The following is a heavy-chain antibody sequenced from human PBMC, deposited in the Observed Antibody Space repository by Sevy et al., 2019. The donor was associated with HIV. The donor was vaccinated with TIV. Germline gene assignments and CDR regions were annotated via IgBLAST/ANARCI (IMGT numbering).Heavy chain of an antibody. CDR3: ARDLYCSGGSCYSGDWFDP. J-gene: IGHJ5*02. CDR2: ISSSSSTI. Sequence: GGSLRLSCAASGFTFSSYSMNWVRQAPGKGLEWVSYISSSSSTIYYADSVKGRFTISRDNAKNSLYLQMNSLRDEDTALYYCARDLYCSGGSCYSGDWFDPWGQGTLVTVSS. CDR1: GFTFSSYS. D-gene: IGHD2-15*01. V-gene: IGHV3-48*02.